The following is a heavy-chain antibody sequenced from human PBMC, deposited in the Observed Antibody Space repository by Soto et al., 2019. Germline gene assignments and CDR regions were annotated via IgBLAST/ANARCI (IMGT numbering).Heavy chain of an antibody. Sequence: ASVKVSCKSSGYTFNIYVISWVRQAPGQGLEWMGWISAYNGNTNYAQKLQGRVTMTTDTSTSTAYMELRSLRSDDTAVYYCARRPGSGSYYGYYYYMDVWGKGTTVTVSS. D-gene: IGHD3-10*01. J-gene: IGHJ6*03. CDR2: ISAYNGNT. CDR1: GYTFNIYV. V-gene: IGHV1-18*01. CDR3: ARRPGSGSYYGYYYYMDV.